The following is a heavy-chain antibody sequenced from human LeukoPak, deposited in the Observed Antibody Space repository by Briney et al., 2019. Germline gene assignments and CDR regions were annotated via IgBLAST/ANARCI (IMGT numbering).Heavy chain of an antibody. CDR3: ASPLDILTGYYMGDDY. CDR1: GFTFSSYA. V-gene: IGHV3-23*01. CDR2: ISGSGGST. J-gene: IGHJ4*02. D-gene: IGHD3-9*01. Sequence: GGSLRLSCAASGFTFSSYAMSWVRQAPGKGLEWVSAISGSGGSTYYADSVKGRFTISRDNSKNTLYLQMNSLRAEDTAVYYCASPLDILTGYYMGDDYWGQGTLVTVSS.